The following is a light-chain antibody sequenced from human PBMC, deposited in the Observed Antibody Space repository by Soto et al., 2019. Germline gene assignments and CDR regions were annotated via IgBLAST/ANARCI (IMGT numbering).Light chain of an antibody. CDR2: RNN. Sequence: QSVLTQPPSASGTPGQTVTISCSGSSSNIGSAYIYWYQHLQGTAPNLLIYRNNQRPSGVPDRFSASKSGTSASLAISGLRSEDDADYYCAAWDDSLVVFGGGTKLTVL. CDR1: SSNIGSAY. CDR3: AAWDDSLVV. V-gene: IGLV1-47*01. J-gene: IGLJ2*01.